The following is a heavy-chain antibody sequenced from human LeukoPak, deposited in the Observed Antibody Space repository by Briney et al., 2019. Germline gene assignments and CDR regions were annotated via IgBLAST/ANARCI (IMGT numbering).Heavy chain of an antibody. Sequence: SETLSLTCAVYGGSFSGYYWSWIRQPPGKGLEWIGEINHSGSTNYNPSLKSRVTISVDTSKNQFSLKLSSVTAADTAVYYCARGLVRLFDYWGQGTLVTVSS. CDR1: GGSFSGYY. D-gene: IGHD6-6*01. CDR2: INHSGST. V-gene: IGHV4-34*01. J-gene: IGHJ4*02. CDR3: ARGLVRLFDY.